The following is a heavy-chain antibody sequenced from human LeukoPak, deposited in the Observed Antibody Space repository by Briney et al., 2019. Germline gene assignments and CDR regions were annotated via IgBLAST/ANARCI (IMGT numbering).Heavy chain of an antibody. V-gene: IGHV4-61*05. CDR3: ARHVREYRYDSTLYYFDY. J-gene: IGHJ4*02. CDR2: IYYSGST. D-gene: IGHD3-22*01. CDR1: GGSISSSSYY. Sequence: SETLSLTCTVSGGSISSSSYYWGWIRQPPGKGLEWIGYIYYSGSTNYNPSLKSRVTISVDTSKNQFSLKLSSVTAADTAVYYCARHVREYRYDSTLYYFDYWGQGTLVTVSS.